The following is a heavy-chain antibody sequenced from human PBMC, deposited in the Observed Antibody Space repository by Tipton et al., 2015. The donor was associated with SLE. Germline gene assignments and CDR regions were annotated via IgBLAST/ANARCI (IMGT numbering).Heavy chain of an antibody. CDR2: IYYSGST. J-gene: IGHJ5*02. Sequence: TLSLTCTVSGGSISSGGYYWSWIRQHPGKGLEWIGYIYYSGSTYYNPSLKSRITISVDTSKNQFSPKLTSVTAADTAVYYCARAFGTSWQWWFDPWGQGTLVTVSS. CDR3: ARAFGTSWQWWFDP. CDR1: GGSISSGGYY. D-gene: IGHD2-2*01. V-gene: IGHV4-31*03.